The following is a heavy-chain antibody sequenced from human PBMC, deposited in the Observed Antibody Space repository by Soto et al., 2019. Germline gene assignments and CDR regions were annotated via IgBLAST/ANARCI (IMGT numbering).Heavy chain of an antibody. CDR2: INAGNGNT. V-gene: IGHV1-3*01. D-gene: IGHD6-19*01. CDR3: ARDDNQSGWSRRFDP. J-gene: IGHJ5*02. Sequence: ASVKVSCKASGYTFTSYAMHWVRQAPGQRLEWMGWINAGNGNTNYAQKLQGRVTMTTDTSTSTAYMELRSLRSDDTAVYYCARDDNQSGWSRRFDPWGQGTLVTVSS. CDR1: GYTFTSYA.